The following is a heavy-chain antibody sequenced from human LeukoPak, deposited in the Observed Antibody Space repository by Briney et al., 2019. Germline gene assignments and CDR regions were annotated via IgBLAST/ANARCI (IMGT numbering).Heavy chain of an antibody. CDR3: ARDPAIQIWLSAYYFDY. J-gene: IGHJ4*02. V-gene: IGHV3-23*01. CDR2: ISGSGGTT. Sequence: GGSLRLSCAASGLIFSNFAMSWVRQAPGKGPQWVSSISGSGGTTYIADSVKGRFTISRDNARNSLYLQMNSLRAEGTAVYYCARDPAIQIWLSAYYFDYWGQGTQVTVSS. CDR1: GLIFSNFA. D-gene: IGHD3-22*01.